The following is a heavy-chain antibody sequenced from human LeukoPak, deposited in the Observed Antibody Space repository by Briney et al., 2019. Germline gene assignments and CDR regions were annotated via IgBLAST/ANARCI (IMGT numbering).Heavy chain of an antibody. D-gene: IGHD3-10*01. J-gene: IGHJ4*02. CDR1: GGSISSSSYY. CDR3: ARRGSGVRGAIDY. V-gene: IGHV4-39*01. CDR2: IYYSGST. Sequence: SETLSLTCTVSGGSISSSSYYWGWIRQPPGKGLEWIGSIYYSGSTYYNPSLKSRVTISVDTSKNQFSLKLSSVTAADTAVYYCARRGSGVRGAIDYWGQGTLVTVSS.